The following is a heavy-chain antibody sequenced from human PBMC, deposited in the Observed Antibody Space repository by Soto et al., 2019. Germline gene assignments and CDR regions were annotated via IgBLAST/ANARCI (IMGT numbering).Heavy chain of an antibody. CDR1: GFTFSSYS. CDR2: ISSSSSTI. V-gene: IGHV3-48*01. D-gene: IGHD6-13*01. J-gene: IGHJ6*03. Sequence: EVQLVESGGGLVQPGGSLRLSCAASGFTFSSYSMNWVRQAPGKGLEWVSYISSSSSTIYYADSVKGRFTISRDIAKNSLYLPMNSLRAEDTAVYYCARSDQQQLVQYDCYMDVWGKGPTVTVSS. CDR3: ARSDQQQLVQYDCYMDV.